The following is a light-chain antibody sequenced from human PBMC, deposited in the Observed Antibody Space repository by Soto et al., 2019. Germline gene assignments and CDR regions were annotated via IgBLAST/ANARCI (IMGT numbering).Light chain of an antibody. CDR3: CSFARSTTSYV. J-gene: IGLJ1*01. CDR1: TSDVGSSNL. V-gene: IGLV2-23*01. CDR2: EGS. Sequence: QSVLTQPASVSGSPGQSITISCTGTTSDVGSSNLVSWYQQHPGKAPKLMIYEGSRRPSGVSGRFSGSMSGNTASLTISGHQAEDEADYYCCSFARSTTSYVFGTGTKVTVL.